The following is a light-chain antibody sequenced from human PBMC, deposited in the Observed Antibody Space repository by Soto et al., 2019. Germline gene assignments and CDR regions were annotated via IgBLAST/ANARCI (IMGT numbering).Light chain of an antibody. CDR1: QSVSSNY. CDR2: AAS. CDR3: QQYGRSPFT. Sequence: EIVLTQSPGTLSLSPGERATLSCRASQSVSSNYLAWYQQKPGQAPRLLIYAASSRATGIPDRFSGSGSGTDFTLTIDGLEPEDFAVYYCQQYGRSPFTFGPGTKVDIK. V-gene: IGKV3-20*01. J-gene: IGKJ3*01.